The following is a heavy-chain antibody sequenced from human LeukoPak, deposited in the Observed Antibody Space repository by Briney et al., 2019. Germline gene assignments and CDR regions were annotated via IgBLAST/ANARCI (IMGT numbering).Heavy chain of an antibody. J-gene: IGHJ4*02. Sequence: GASVKVSCKASGYTFTSYAMHWVRQAPGQRLEWMGWINAGNGNTKYSQKFQGRVTITRDTSASTAYMELSSLRSEDTALYYCARVTSTYSSSLCCWGQGTLVTVSS. V-gene: IGHV1-3*01. CDR2: INAGNGNT. D-gene: IGHD6-6*01. CDR1: GYTFTSYA. CDR3: ARVTSTYSSSLCC.